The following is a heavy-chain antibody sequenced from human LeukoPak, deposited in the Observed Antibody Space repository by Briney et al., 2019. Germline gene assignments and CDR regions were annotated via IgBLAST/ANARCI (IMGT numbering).Heavy chain of an antibody. Sequence: SETLSLTRAVYGGSFSGYYWSWVRQPPGKGLEWIGEVNHSGSTNYNPSLKSRVTISVDTSKNQFSLKLSSVTAADTAVYYCAILAAAPPPFDYWGQGTLVTVYS. V-gene: IGHV4-34*01. CDR1: GGSFSGYY. CDR3: AILAAAPPPFDY. J-gene: IGHJ4*02. CDR2: VNHSGST. D-gene: IGHD6-25*01.